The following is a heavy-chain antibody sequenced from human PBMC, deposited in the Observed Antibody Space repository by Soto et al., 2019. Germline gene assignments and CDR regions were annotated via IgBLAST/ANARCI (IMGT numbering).Heavy chain of an antibody. J-gene: IGHJ6*02. V-gene: IGHV1-69*13. CDR3: AKSRLVLPQGAPSPGYYGLDV. D-gene: IGHD2-2*01. Sequence: ASVKVSCKASGGTFSSYAISWVRQAPGQGLEWMGGIIPIFGTANYAQKFQGRVTITADESTSTAYMELSSLRSEDTAVYYCAKSRLVLPQGAPSPGYYGLDVWGQGPTVTVSS. CDR1: GGTFSSYA. CDR2: IIPIFGTA.